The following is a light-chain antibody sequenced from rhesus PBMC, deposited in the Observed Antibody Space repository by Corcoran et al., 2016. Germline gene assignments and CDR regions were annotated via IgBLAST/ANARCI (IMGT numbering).Light chain of an antibody. CDR1: QSLLDSDGYTH. Sequence: DIVMTQTPLSLPVTPGEPASISCRSSQSLLDSDGYTHLHWYLQKPGQSPQLLIYLGSNRASGCPDRFSGSGSGTYFTLKISRVEAEDVGVYYCMQTLQTPLTFGGGTKVEL. J-gene: IGKJ4*01. CDR2: LGS. CDR3: MQTLQTPLT. V-gene: IGKV2-78*01.